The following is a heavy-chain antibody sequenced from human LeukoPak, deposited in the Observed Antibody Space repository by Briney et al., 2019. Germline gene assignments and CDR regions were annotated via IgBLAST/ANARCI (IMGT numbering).Heavy chain of an antibody. J-gene: IGHJ4*02. Sequence: GGSLRLSCAASGFSFSSHWVHWVRQAPGKGLVWVSRISDDGSYTSNVDSVKGRFTISRDNVNNMLYLHMNSLRAEDTAVYYCASFGISWRSSYWGQGTLVTVSS. D-gene: IGHD2-21*01. CDR3: ASFGISWRSSY. CDR1: GFSFSSHW. CDR2: ISDDGSYT. V-gene: IGHV3-74*01.